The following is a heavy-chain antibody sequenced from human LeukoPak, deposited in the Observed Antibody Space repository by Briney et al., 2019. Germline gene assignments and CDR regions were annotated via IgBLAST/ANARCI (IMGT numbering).Heavy chain of an antibody. CDR2: ISAYNGNT. J-gene: IGHJ4*02. D-gene: IGHD3-3*01. CDR1: GYTFTCYG. Sequence: ASVKVSCKASGYTFTCYGISWVRQAPGQGLEWMGWISAYNGNTNYAQKLQGRVTMTTDTSTSTAYMELRSLRSDDTAVYYCARAPYYDFWSGYSKYYFDYWGQGTLVTVSS. CDR3: ARAPYYDFWSGYSKYYFDY. V-gene: IGHV1-18*01.